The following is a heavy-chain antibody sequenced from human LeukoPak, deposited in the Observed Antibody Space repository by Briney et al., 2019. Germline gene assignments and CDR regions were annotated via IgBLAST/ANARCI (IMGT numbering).Heavy chain of an antibody. CDR3: ASCDYGGNSVECYYFDY. CDR1: GYTFTGYY. Sequence: GASVKVSCKASGYTFTGYYMHWVRQAPGQGLEWMGWISAYNGNTNYAQKLQGRVTMTTDTSTSTAYMELRSLRSDDTAVYYCASCDYGGNSVECYYFDYWGQGTLVTVSS. V-gene: IGHV1-18*04. CDR2: ISAYNGNT. J-gene: IGHJ4*02. D-gene: IGHD4-23*01.